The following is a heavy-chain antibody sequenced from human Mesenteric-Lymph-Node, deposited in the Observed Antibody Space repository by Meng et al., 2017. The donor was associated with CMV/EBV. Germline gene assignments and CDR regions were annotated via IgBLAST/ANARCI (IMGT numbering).Heavy chain of an antibody. Sequence: CNFSEFSLSSSGMGVGWIRQPPGKALEWLASIYWDDDKRYSPSLKSRLTLTKDTSKNQVVLTMTNVDPVDTATYYCAHVSMIVPFGYWGQGTLVTVSS. CDR2: IYWDDDK. CDR3: AHVSMIVPFGY. D-gene: IGHD3-22*01. V-gene: IGHV2-5*02. J-gene: IGHJ4*02. CDR1: EFSLSSSGMG.